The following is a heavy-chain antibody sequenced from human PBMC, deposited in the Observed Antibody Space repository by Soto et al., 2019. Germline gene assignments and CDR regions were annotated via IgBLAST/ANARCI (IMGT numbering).Heavy chain of an antibody. CDR3: ARARAIYCSSTSCYTAGVYYYYYGMDV. D-gene: IGHD2-2*02. V-gene: IGHV3-21*01. CDR2: ISSSSSYI. J-gene: IGHJ6*02. Sequence: PGGSLRLSCAASGFTFSSYSMNWVRQAPGKGLEWVSSISSSSSYIYYADSVKGRFTISRDNAKNSLYLQMNGLRAEDTAVYYCARARAIYCSSTSCYTAGVYYYYYGMDVWGQGTTVTVSS. CDR1: GFTFSSYS.